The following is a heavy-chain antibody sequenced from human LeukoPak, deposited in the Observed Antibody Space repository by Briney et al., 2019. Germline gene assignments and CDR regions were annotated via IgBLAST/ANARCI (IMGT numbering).Heavy chain of an antibody. CDR1: GGSISSYY. Sequence: SETLSLTCTVSGGSISSYYWSWIRQPPGKGLEWIGYIYSSGSTNYNPSLRSRVTISVDTSKNQFSLKLTSVTAADTAEYYCARATSSGWFGDYWGLGTLVTVSS. V-gene: IGHV4-59*01. D-gene: IGHD6-19*01. CDR2: IYSSGST. J-gene: IGHJ4*02. CDR3: ARATSSGWFGDY.